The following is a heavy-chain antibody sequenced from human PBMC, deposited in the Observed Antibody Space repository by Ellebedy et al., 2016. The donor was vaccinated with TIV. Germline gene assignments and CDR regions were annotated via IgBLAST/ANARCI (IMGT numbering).Heavy chain of an antibody. CDR3: ANERAGRYLAN. J-gene: IGHJ4*02. Sequence: GGSLRLSXAASGFTFGSYGMHWVRQAPGKGLECIAVISYDGRRKYYADSVKGRFTVSRDDSKNTLYLHMSSLRVEDTAIYYCANERAGRYLANWGQGTLVAVAS. V-gene: IGHV3-33*03. CDR2: ISYDGRRK. D-gene: IGHD6-19*01. CDR1: GFTFGSYG.